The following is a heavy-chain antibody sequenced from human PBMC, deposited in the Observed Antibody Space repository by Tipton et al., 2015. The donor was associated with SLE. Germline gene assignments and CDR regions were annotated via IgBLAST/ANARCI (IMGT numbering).Heavy chain of an antibody. Sequence: TLSLTCAVSGGSISSSNWWSWVRQPPGKGMEWIGEIYHSGSTNYNPSLKSRVTISVDKSKNQFSLKRSSVTAADTAVYYCARTKGSGSYRYGMDVWGQGTTVTVSS. CDR3: ARTKGSGSYRYGMDV. J-gene: IGHJ6*02. V-gene: IGHV4-4*02. CDR2: IYHSGST. CDR1: GGSISSSNW. D-gene: IGHD3-10*01.